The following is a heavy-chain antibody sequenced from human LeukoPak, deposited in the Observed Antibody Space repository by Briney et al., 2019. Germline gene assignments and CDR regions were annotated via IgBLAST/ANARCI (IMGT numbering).Heavy chain of an antibody. J-gene: IGHJ4*02. CDR1: GFTFSTSW. Sequence: GGSLRLSCAASGFTFSTSWMHWVRQAPGKGLVWASRINPDGSITNYADSVKGRFTISRDNANNMLYLLMNSLRVDDTAVYYCVRALLGTSDYWGQGTLVTVSS. CDR2: INPDGSIT. V-gene: IGHV3-74*01. D-gene: IGHD7-27*01. CDR3: VRALLGTSDY.